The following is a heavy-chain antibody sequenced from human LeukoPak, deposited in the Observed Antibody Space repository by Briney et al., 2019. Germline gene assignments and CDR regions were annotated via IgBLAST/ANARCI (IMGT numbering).Heavy chain of an antibody. CDR2: INPQGTST. CDR1: GFTFSTYS. D-gene: IGHD5-12*01. J-gene: IGHJ4*02. Sequence: GGCLRLSCAATGFTFSTYSMNCVRQTPARGLEWVSSINPQGTSTWNADSVKGRFSISRDNAKNSLYLQMNSLSAEDTGVYYCARDFTGESGYAGYWGQGSLVIVSS. V-gene: IGHV3-21*06. CDR3: ARDFTGESGYAGY.